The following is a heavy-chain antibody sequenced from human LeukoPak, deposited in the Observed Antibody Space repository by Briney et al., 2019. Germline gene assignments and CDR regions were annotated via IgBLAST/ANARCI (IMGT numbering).Heavy chain of an antibody. V-gene: IGHV7-4-1*02. Sequence: ASVKVSCKTSGYPFTSNPVNWVRQAPGQGPEWMGWINTKTGTPTYAQAFAGRLVFSLGTSVSTAYLHLSSLKAADTAVYYCARGPGPADFWGQGTLVTVSS. CDR3: ARGPGPADF. CDR2: INTKTGTP. J-gene: IGHJ4*02. CDR1: GYPFTSNP.